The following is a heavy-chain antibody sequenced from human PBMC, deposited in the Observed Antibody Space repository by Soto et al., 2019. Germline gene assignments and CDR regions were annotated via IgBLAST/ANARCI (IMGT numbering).Heavy chain of an antibody. Sequence: GGSLRLSCAASGFTFSSYGMHWVRQAPGKGLEWVAVIWYDGSNKYYADSVKGRFTISRDNSKNTLYLQMNSLRAEDTAVYYCARVHCGGDCYAFDIWGHGTLVTVSS. CDR3: ARVHCGGDCYAFDI. D-gene: IGHD2-21*01. CDR2: IWYDGSNK. CDR1: GFTFSSYG. V-gene: IGHV3-33*01. J-gene: IGHJ3*02.